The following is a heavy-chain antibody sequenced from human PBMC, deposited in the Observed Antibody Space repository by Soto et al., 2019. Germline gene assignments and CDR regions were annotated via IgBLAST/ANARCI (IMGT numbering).Heavy chain of an antibody. CDR1: GFTVSSYG. V-gene: IGHV3-30*03. CDR2: ISYDGSHK. J-gene: IGHJ5*02. D-gene: IGHD3-16*01. Sequence: PGGSLRLSCEASGFTVSSYGIHWVRQPPGKGLEWVAVISYDGSHKFYADSVKGRFTLSRDVSKGTLYLQMNSLRAEDTAVYYCAAWGSSNPWGQGTLVTVSS. CDR3: AAWGSSNP.